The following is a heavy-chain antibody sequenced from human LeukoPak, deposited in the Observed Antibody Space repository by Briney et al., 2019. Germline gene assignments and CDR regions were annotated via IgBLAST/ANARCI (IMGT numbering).Heavy chain of an antibody. CDR2: INTNTGNP. Sequence: GASVKVSCKASGYTFTSYAMNWVRQAPGQGLEWMGWINTNTGNPTYAQGFTGRFVFSLDTSVSTAYLQISSLKAEDTAVYYCARLAYGSGSYPNDYWGQGTLVTVSS. CDR3: ARLAYGSGSYPNDY. J-gene: IGHJ4*02. CDR1: GYTFTSYA. V-gene: IGHV7-4-1*02. D-gene: IGHD3-10*01.